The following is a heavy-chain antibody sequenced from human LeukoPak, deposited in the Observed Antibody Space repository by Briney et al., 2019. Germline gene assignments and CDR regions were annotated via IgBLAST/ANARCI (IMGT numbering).Heavy chain of an antibody. CDR2: IKQDGSER. D-gene: IGHD2/OR15-2a*01. J-gene: IGHJ4*02. CDR3: ARDGGHSTDLDY. Sequence: GGSLRLSCASSGFTFSRHWMSWVRRAPGKGPEWVANIKQDGSERYYVGSVKGRFTISRDNARNSLFLQMNSLRAEDTAVYYCARDGGHSTDLDYWGQGTLVTVSS. V-gene: IGHV3-7*01. CDR1: GFTFSRHW.